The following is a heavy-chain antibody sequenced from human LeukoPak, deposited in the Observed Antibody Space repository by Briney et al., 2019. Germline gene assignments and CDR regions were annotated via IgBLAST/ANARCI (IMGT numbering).Heavy chain of an antibody. CDR1: GFSFSSYA. CDR3: ARVLPYDYINRFDR. V-gene: IGHV3-23*01. Sequence: GSLRLSCAASGFSFSSYAMSWVRQAPGKGLEWVSAIVGSGGNMYYADSVKGRFTISRDNAKNSLYLQMNSLRAEDTAVYYCARVLPYDYINRFDRWGQGTLVTVSS. D-gene: IGHD4-11*01. J-gene: IGHJ5*02. CDR2: IVGSGGNM.